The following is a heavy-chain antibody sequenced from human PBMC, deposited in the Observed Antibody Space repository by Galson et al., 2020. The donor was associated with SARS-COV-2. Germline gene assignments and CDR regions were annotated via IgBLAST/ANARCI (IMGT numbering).Heavy chain of an antibody. CDR1: GGSISNDAYS. D-gene: IGHD5-12*01. V-gene: IGHV4-30-2*01. CDR2: MFHSGNT. J-gene: IGHJ6*02. Sequence: SETLSLTCAVSGGSISNDAYSWSWIRQPPGKGLEWIANMFHSGNTYYNPSLKSRVTISVDRSKNQFSLNLRSVTAADTAVYYCARKVATNNYYFCYGRDGWGQGTTVIVSS. CDR3: ARKVATNNYYFCYGRDG.